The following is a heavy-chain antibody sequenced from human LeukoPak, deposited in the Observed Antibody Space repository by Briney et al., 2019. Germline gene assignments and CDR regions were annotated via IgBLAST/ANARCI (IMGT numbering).Heavy chain of an antibody. CDR1: GFTFSNYW. CDR3: AELGITMIGGV. Sequence: PGGSLRLSCAASGFTFSNYWMHWVRQGPGKGLVWVSCINSDGSTTSYADSVKGRFTISRDNAKNSLYLQMNSLRAEDTAVYYCAELGITMIGGVWGKGTTVTISS. CDR2: INSDGSTT. V-gene: IGHV3-74*01. J-gene: IGHJ6*04. D-gene: IGHD3-10*02.